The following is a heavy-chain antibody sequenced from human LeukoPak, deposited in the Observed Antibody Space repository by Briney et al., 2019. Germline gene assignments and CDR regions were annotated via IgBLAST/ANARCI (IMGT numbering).Heavy chain of an antibody. Sequence: SETLSLTCAVYGGSSRGYYWNWLWIRQSPGKGLEWIGSIYYSGSTYYNPSLKSRVTISVDTSKNQFSLKLSSVTAADTAVYYCARGSLVGGWFDPWGQGTLVTVSS. CDR3: ARGSLVGGWFDP. D-gene: IGHD1-26*01. CDR2: IYYSGST. V-gene: IGHV4-34*01. CDR1: GGSSRGYY. J-gene: IGHJ5*02.